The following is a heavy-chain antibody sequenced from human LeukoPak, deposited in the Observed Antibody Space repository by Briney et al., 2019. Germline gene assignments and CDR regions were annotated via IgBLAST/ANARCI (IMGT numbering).Heavy chain of an antibody. V-gene: IGHV4-61*01. CDR3: VRLSVVSPHRYFDL. CDR1: GGSISSGSYY. D-gene: IGHD4-23*01. Sequence: SETLSLTCTVSGGSISSGSYYWSWIRQPPGKGLEWIAYIYYTGNTNYNPSLKSRVTISLDTSKNQFSLKLTSVTAADTAVYYCVRLSVVSPHRYFDLWGRGTLVTVSS. J-gene: IGHJ2*01. CDR2: IYYTGNT.